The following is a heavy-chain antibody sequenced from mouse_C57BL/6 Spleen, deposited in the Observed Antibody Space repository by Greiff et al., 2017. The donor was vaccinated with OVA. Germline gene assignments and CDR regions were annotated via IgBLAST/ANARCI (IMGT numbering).Heavy chain of an antibody. D-gene: IGHD2-4*01. V-gene: IGHV1-18*01. CDR2: INPNNGGT. J-gene: IGHJ3*01. CDR1: GYTFTDYN. CDR3: ARSNYDYDAGTFAY. Sequence: EVQLQQSGPELVKPGASVKIPCKASGYTFTDYNMDWVKQSHGKSLEWIGDINPNNGGTIYNQKFKGKATLTVDKSSSTAYMELRSLTSEDTAVYYCARSNYDYDAGTFAYWGQGTLVTVSA.